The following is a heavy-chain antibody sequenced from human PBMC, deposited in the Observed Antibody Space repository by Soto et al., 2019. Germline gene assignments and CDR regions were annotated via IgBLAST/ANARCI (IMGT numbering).Heavy chain of an antibody. CDR3: AKEYCASTSCNFYH. D-gene: IGHD2-2*01. V-gene: IGHV3-23*01. Sequence: EVQLLESGGGLEQPGGSLRLSCAASGFTFSNYAMSWVRQAPGKGLEWVSAISGSGPSTYYADSVQGRFTISRDNSKKALDRQMNSLRAEDTAGYYWAKEYCASTSCNFYHWAQETLVTVST. CDR2: ISGSGPST. J-gene: IGHJ4*02. CDR1: GFTFSNYA.